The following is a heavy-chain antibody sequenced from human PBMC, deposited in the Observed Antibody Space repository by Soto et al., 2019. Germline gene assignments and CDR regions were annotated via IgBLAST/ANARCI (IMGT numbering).Heavy chain of an antibody. Sequence: SETLSLTCTVSGGSISSYYWSWIRQPPGKGLEWIGNIFYSGSTYYNPSLKSRVTISVDTSMNQLALKLTSVTAADTAVYYCARTDYRESPYHYYGMDVWGQGTTVTVSS. V-gene: IGHV4-59*08. CDR1: GGSISSYY. CDR3: ARTDYRESPYHYYGMDV. CDR2: IFYSGST. J-gene: IGHJ6*02. D-gene: IGHD3-16*02.